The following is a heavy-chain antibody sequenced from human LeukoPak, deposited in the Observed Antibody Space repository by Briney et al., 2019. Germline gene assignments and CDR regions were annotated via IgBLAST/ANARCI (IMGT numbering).Heavy chain of an antibody. CDR1: GYTFTGYY. J-gene: IGHJ6*03. D-gene: IGHD2-15*01. CDR2: INPNSGGT. Sequence: ASVKVSCKASGYTFTGYYMHWVRQAPGQGLEWMGWINPNSGGTNYAQKFQGRVTMTRDTSISTAYMELSRLRSDDTAVYYCARDSPDCSGGSCYYYYYMDVWGKGTTVTVSS. V-gene: IGHV1-2*02. CDR3: ARDSPDCSGGSCYYYYYMDV.